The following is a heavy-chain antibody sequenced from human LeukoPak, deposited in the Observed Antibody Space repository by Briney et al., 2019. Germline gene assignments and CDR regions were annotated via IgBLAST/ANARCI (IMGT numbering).Heavy chain of an antibody. CDR1: GFTFSSYS. CDR2: ISSSSSTI. Sequence: GGSLRLSCAASGFTFSSYSMNWVRQAPGKGLEWVSYISSSSSTIYYADSVKGRFTISRDNAKNTLYLQMNSLRAEDTAVYYCAKAMTRWGQGTMVTVSS. D-gene: IGHD2-21*02. J-gene: IGHJ3*01. CDR3: AKAMTR. V-gene: IGHV3-48*01.